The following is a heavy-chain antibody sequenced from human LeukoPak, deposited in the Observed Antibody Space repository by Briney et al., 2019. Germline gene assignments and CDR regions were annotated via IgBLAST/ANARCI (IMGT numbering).Heavy chain of an antibody. CDR2: INHSGST. J-gene: IGHJ4*02. CDR1: GGSFSGYY. CDR3: ARGHGSSGWYFDY. D-gene: IGHD6-19*01. Sequence: SETLSLTCAVYGGSFSGYYWSWIRQPPGKGLEWIGEINHSGSTNYNPSLKSRVTISVDTSKNQFSLKLSSVTAADTAVYYCARGHGSSGWYFDYWGQGTLVTVSS. V-gene: IGHV4-34*01.